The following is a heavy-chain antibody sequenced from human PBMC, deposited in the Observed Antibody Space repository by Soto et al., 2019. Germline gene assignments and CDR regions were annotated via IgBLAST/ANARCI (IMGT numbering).Heavy chain of an antibody. V-gene: IGHV1-24*01. CDR3: ATSAYYDFWSGYYTGVDV. J-gene: IGHJ6*02. CDR2: FDPEDGET. Sequence: GASVKVSCKVSGYTLTELSMHWVRQAPGKGLEWMGGFDPEDGETIYAQKFQGRVTMTEDTSTDTAYMELSSLRSEDTAVYYCATSAYYDFWSGYYTGVDVWGQGTTVTVSS. CDR1: GYTLTELS. D-gene: IGHD3-3*01.